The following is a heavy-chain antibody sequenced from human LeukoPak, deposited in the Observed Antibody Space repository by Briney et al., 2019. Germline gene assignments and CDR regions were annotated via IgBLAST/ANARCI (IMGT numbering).Heavy chain of an antibody. J-gene: IGHJ4*02. CDR3: ARRSPNYYFDY. V-gene: IGHV3-21*01. CDR1: GFTFSNYN. CDR2: ISSSNNYI. Sequence: GGSLRLSCAASGFTFSNYNMNWVRQAPGKGLEWVSSISSSNNYIYYADSVKGRFTISRDNAKNSLYLQMNSLRAEDTAVYYCARRSPNYYFDYWGQGTPVTVSS.